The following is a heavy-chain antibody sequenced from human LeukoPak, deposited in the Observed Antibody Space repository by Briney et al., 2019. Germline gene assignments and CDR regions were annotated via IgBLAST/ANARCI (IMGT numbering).Heavy chain of an antibody. V-gene: IGHV3-7*01. Sequence: QPGGSLRLSCAASGFTFSSYWMSWVRQAPGKGLERVANIKQDGSEKYYVDSVKGRFTISRDNAKNSLYLQMNSLRAEDTAVYYCAREVLWFGEWGHSFDYWGQGTLVTVSS. D-gene: IGHD3-10*01. CDR3: AREVLWFGEWGHSFDY. CDR2: IKQDGSEK. J-gene: IGHJ4*02. CDR1: GFTFSSYW.